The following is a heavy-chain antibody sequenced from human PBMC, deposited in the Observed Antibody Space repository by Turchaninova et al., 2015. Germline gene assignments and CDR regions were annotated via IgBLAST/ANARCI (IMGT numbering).Heavy chain of an antibody. J-gene: IGHJ4*02. CDR2: SYSDGDQ. V-gene: IGHV2-5*02. D-gene: IGHD4-23*01. Sequence: QITLKESGPTLVKTTQTLTLTCTFSGFSLTTGPVGVGWLRQPPGKALEWLALSYSDGDQRYSPSLKSRLTITKDTFKNQVVLTLTNLDPVDTATFYCAHIRGGGNSPLFGYWGQGTLVTVSS. CDR1: GFSLTTGPVG. CDR3: AHIRGGGNSPLFGY.